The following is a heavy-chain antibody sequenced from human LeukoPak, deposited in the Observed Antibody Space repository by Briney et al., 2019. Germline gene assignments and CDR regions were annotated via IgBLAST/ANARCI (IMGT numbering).Heavy chain of an antibody. CDR2: IIPIFGTA. V-gene: IGHV1-69*05. J-gene: IGHJ4*02. CDR1: GYTFTSYG. CDR3: ATEVATVY. D-gene: IGHD5-12*01. Sequence: SVKVSCKASGYTFTSYGISWVRQAPGQGLEWMGGIIPIFGTANYAQKFQGRVTITTDESTSTAYMELSSLRSEDTAVYYCATEVATVYWGQGTLVTVSS.